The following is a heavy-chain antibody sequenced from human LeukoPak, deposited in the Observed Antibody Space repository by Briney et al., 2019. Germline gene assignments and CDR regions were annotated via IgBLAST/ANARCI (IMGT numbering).Heavy chain of an antibody. V-gene: IGHV4-39*01. CDR1: GGSISSSHYY. CDR3: ARQISDYYYYYIDV. J-gene: IGHJ6*03. CDR2: IYYSGTT. Sequence: SETLSLTCTVSGGSISSSHYYWGWIRQTPGKGLEWIGTIYYSGTTYYNPSLESRTTISEDTSKNPFSLTLRSVTAADTAVYYCARQISDYYYYYIDVWGKGTTVTVSS. D-gene: IGHD3-10*01.